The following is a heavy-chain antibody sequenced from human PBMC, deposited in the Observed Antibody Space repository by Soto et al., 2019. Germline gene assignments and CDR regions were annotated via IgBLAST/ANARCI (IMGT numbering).Heavy chain of an antibody. D-gene: IGHD2-8*01. Sequence: GGSLRLSCAASGFTFSSYNMNWVRQAPGKGLEWVAYISSSSSTIYYADSVKGRFTISRDNSKNSLYLLMNSLRDEDTAVYYCARWNGVYESPNYYYGMDVWGQGTTVTVYS. CDR3: ARWNGVYESPNYYYGMDV. CDR1: GFTFSSYN. CDR2: ISSSSSTI. V-gene: IGHV3-48*02. J-gene: IGHJ6*02.